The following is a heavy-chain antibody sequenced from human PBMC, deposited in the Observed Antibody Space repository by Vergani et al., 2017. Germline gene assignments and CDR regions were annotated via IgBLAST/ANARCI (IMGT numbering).Heavy chain of an antibody. CDR1: GYTFTGYY. D-gene: IGHD2-2*01. Sequence: QVQLVQSGAEVKKPGASVKVSCKASGYTFTGYYMHWVRQAPGQGLEWMGWINPNSGGTNYEQKFQGRVTMTRDTSISTDYMELSRLRSDDKAVYYCSRLFPMTSPIDYWGQGTLVTVSS. J-gene: IGHJ4*02. CDR3: SRLFPMTSPIDY. CDR2: INPNSGGT. V-gene: IGHV1-2*02.